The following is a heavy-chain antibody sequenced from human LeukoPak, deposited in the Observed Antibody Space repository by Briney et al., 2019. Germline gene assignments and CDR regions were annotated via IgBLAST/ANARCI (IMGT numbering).Heavy chain of an antibody. D-gene: IGHD3-10*01. CDR2: IYYSGST. J-gene: IGHJ4*02. V-gene: IGHV4-59*12. CDR1: GGSSSSYY. CDR3: ARGGINYFDY. Sequence: PSETLSLTCTVSGGSSSSYYWGWIRQPPGKGLEWIGYIYYSGSTNYNPSLKSRVTMSVDTSKNQFSLKLSSVTAADTAVYYCARGGINYFDYWGQGTLVTVSS.